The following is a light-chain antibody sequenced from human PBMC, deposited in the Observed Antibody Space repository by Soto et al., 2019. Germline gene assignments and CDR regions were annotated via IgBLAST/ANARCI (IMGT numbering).Light chain of an antibody. CDR2: GAS. Sequence: EIVLTQSPGTLSLSPGERATLSCRASQSVSSSYLAWYQQKPGQAPRLLIYGASSRATDIPDRYSGSGSGTDFTLTISRLEPEDFAVYYCHQYGSSPATFGQGTTVDIK. J-gene: IGKJ1*01. V-gene: IGKV3-20*01. CDR3: HQYGSSPAT. CDR1: QSVSSSY.